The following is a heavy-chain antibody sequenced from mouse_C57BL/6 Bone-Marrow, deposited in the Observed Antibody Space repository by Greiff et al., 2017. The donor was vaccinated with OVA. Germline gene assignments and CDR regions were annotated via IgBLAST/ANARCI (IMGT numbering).Heavy chain of an antibody. CDR3: ATYPGY. CDR2: ISGGGGNT. Sequence: EVKVEESGGGLVKPGGSLKLSCAASGFTFSSYTMSWVRQTPEKRLEWVATISGGGGNTYYPDSVKGRFTITRDNAKNTLYRQMSSLRSEDTALYYCATYPGYWGQGTSVTVSS. V-gene: IGHV5-9*01. D-gene: IGHD2-10*01. CDR1: GFTFSSYT. J-gene: IGHJ4*01.